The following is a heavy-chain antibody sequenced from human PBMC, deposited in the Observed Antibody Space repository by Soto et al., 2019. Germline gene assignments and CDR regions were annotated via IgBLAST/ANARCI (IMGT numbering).Heavy chain of an antibody. V-gene: IGHV1-46*01. D-gene: IGHD6-13*01. CDR1: GYTFTSYF. CDR2: INPSGGST. CDR3: ARGLLAAATFDY. J-gene: IGHJ4*02. Sequence: QVQLVQSGAEVKKPGASVKVSCKASGYTFTSYFMHWVRQAPGQGLEWMGIINPSGGSTTYAQKFQGRVTMTRDTSTSTVYMELSSLSSEDTAVYYCARGLLAAATFDYWGQGTLVTVSS.